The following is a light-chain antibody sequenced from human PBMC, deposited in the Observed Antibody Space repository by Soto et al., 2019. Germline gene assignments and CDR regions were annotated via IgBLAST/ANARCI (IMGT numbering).Light chain of an antibody. V-gene: IGLV2-14*01. CDR3: RSCTNSNSYV. CDR1: SSDVGGSNC. Sequence: QSALTQPASVSGSPGQSITISCTGTSSDVGGSNCVSWYQQHPGRASKLVISDVCNRPSGVSTRFSGSKSGNTASLTISGLQAEDEADYYCRSCTNSNSYVFGGGTKVTVL. J-gene: IGLJ1*01. CDR2: DVC.